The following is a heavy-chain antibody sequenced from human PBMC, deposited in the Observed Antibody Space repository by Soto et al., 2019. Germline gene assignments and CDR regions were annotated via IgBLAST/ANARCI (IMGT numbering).Heavy chain of an antibody. V-gene: IGHV1-18*01. J-gene: IGHJ3*02. Sequence: ASVKVSCKASGYTFTSYGISWVRQAPGQGLEWMGRINACDGNTSYAQKFQGRVTMTRDTSTSTVYMELSSLRSEDTAVYYCARSSTAIAAAGTEAFDIWGQGTMVTVSS. CDR1: GYTFTSYG. D-gene: IGHD6-13*01. CDR2: INACDGNT. CDR3: ARSSTAIAAAGTEAFDI.